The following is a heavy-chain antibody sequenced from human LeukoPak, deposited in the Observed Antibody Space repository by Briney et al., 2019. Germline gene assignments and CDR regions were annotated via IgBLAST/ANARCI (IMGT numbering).Heavy chain of an antibody. D-gene: IGHD2-15*01. J-gene: IGHJ3*02. CDR3: AKDQYLVAATLEI. CDR2: VSGSGGTS. V-gene: IGHV3-23*01. CDR1: GFTFSSYA. Sequence: GGSLRLSCAASGFTFSSYAMSWVRQAPGKGLEWVSGVSGSGGTSYYADSVKGRFTISRDNSKNTLYLQMNSLRAEDTAVYYCAKDQYLVAATLEIWGQGTMVTVSS.